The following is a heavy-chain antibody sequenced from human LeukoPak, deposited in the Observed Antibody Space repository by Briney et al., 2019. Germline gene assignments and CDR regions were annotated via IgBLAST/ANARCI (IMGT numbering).Heavy chain of an antibody. V-gene: IGHV1-2*02. D-gene: IGHD1-7*01. Sequence: ASVKVSCKASGYTFTGYYMHWVRQAPGQGLEWMGWINPNSGGINYAQKFQGRVTMTRGTSISTAYMELSRLRSDDTAVYYCARGGYNWNSLDPWGQGTLVTVSS. CDR2: INPNSGGI. CDR3: ARGGYNWNSLDP. CDR1: GYTFTGYY. J-gene: IGHJ5*02.